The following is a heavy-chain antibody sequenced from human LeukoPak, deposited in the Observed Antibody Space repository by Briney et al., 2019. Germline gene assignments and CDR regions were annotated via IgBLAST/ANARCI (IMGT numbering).Heavy chain of an antibody. CDR2: ISWQSNTR. Sequence: PGRSLRLSCAASGFFFDDYGMHWVRQVPGKGPEWVSGISWQSNTRKYADSVRGRFTISRDNAKNSLYLQMNSLRAEDTAVYYCASQSELLYDFWSGYYSAFDIWGQGTMVTVSS. J-gene: IGHJ3*02. D-gene: IGHD3-3*01. V-gene: IGHV3-9*01. CDR3: ASQSELLYDFWSGYYSAFDI. CDR1: GFFFDDYG.